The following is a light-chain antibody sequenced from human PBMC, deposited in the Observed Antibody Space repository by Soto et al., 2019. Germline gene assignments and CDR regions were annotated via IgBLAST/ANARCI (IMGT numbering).Light chain of an antibody. CDR1: NSNIGSNY. CDR2: SNS. CDR3: AAFADSLSGVL. V-gene: IGLV1-47*02. J-gene: IGLJ2*01. Sequence: QSVLTQPPSASGTPGQRVTISCSGTNSNIGSNYVYWYQQLPGTAPKLLIYSNSQRPSGVPDRFSGSKSGTSASLAISGLRSEDEAAYYCAAFADSLSGVLFGGGTKLTVL.